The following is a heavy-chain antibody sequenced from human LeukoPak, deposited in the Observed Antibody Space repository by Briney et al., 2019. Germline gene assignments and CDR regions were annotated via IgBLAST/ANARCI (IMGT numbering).Heavy chain of an antibody. Sequence: PGGSLRLSCAASGFTFSDYYMSWIRQAPGKGLEWVSYISSSGSTIYYADSVKGRFTISRDNAKNSLYLQMNSLRAEDTAVYYCAKTLMVRATWDAFDIWGQGTMITVSS. CDR3: AKTLMVRATWDAFDI. V-gene: IGHV3-11*01. CDR1: GFTFSDYY. J-gene: IGHJ3*02. D-gene: IGHD3-10*01. CDR2: ISSSGSTI.